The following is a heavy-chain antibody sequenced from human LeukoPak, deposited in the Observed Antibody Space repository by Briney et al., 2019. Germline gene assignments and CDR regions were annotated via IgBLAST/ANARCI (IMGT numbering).Heavy chain of an antibody. J-gene: IGHJ4*02. Sequence: GGSLRLSCAASGFTFKTYAMNWVRQVPGKGPEWVSSMSGSGSSTDYADSVKGRFTISRDNSKNTLYLQMNSLRAEDTALYYCAKDAQGLVRGGIYFDFWGQGSPVTVSS. CDR2: MSGSGSST. CDR3: AKDAQGLVRGGIYFDF. CDR1: GFTFKTYA. D-gene: IGHD6-19*01. V-gene: IGHV3-23*01.